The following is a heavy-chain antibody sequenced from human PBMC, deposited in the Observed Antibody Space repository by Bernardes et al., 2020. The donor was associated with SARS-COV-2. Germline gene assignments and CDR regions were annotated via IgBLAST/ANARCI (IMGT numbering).Heavy chain of an antibody. D-gene: IGHD6-13*01. V-gene: IGHV3-64*01. Sequence: GGSLRLSCAASGFTFSSYAMHWVRQAPGKGLEYVSAISSNGGSTYYANSVKGRFTISRDNSKNTLYLQMGSLRAEDMAVYYCARGGKAGPLGYWGQGTLVTVSS. CDR3: ARGGKAGPLGY. CDR1: GFTFSSYA. CDR2: ISSNGGST. J-gene: IGHJ4*02.